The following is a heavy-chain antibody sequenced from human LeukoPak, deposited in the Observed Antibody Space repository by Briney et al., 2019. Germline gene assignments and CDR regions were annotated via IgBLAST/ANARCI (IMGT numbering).Heavy chain of an antibody. CDR2: ISGSGGST. CDR3: AKDRTAMDAYYYYGMDV. J-gene: IGHJ6*02. CDR1: GFTFSNYA. V-gene: IGHV3-23*01. Sequence: GGSLRLSCAASGFTFSNYAMNWVRQAPGKGLEWVSVISGSGGSTSYADSVKGRFTISRDNSKNTLYLQMNSLRAEDTAVYYCAKDRTAMDAYYYYGMDVWGQGTTVTVSS. D-gene: IGHD5-18*01.